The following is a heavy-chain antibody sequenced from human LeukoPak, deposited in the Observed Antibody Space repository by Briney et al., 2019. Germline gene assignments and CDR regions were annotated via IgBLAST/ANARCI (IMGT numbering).Heavy chain of an antibody. D-gene: IGHD3-22*01. CDR2: INHSGST. V-gene: IGHV4-34*01. Sequence: SETLSLTCAVYGGSFSGYYWSWIRQPPGKGLEWIGEINHSGSTNYNPSLKSRVTISVDTSKNQFSLKLSSVTAADTAVYYCARGRRGVWWLSPDFDYWGQGTLVTVSS. CDR3: ARGRRGVWWLSPDFDY. J-gene: IGHJ4*02. CDR1: GGSFSGYY.